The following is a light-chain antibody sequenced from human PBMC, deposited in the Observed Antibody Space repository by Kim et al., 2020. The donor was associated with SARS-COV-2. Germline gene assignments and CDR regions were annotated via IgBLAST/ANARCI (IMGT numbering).Light chain of an antibody. CDR1: KLGDKY. V-gene: IGLV3-1*01. Sequence: VSPGQTASITCSGDKLGDKYAFWYQQKPGQSPVLVIYQDSKRPSGIPERFSGSNSGNTAALTISGTQAMDEADYYCQAWDSSTVVFGGGTQLTVL. CDR3: QAWDSSTVV. CDR2: QDS. J-gene: IGLJ2*01.